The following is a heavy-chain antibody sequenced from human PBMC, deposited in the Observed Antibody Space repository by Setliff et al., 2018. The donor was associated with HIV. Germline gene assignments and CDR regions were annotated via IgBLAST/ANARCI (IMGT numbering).Heavy chain of an antibody. CDR1: GFTFNSYW. V-gene: IGHV3-49*04. CDR2: IRSKAYGGTT. Sequence: GGSLRLSCAAFGFTFNSYWMNWVSQAPGKGLEWIGFIRSKAYGGTTEYAASVKGRFTISRDDSKSIAYLQMNSLKTEDTAVYYCTRGSGRVEYWGQGALVTVSS. D-gene: IGHD3-10*01. CDR3: TRGSGRVEY. J-gene: IGHJ4*02.